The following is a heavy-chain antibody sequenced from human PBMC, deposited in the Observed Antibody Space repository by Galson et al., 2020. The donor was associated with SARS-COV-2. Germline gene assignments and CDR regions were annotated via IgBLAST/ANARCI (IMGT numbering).Heavy chain of an antibody. CDR1: GGPVGSSDYY. Sequence: SETLSLTCTVYGGPVGSSDYYWGWIRQPPGKGLAWIGTVYYSGSTYYNPSLKTRVSISADTSKNEFSLRLSSVTATDTAVYYCARRKEGFNSNCFDYWGQGTLVTVTS. J-gene: IGHJ4*02. D-gene: IGHD2-8*01. V-gene: IGHV4-39*01. CDR2: VYYSGST. CDR3: ARRKEGFNSNCFDY.